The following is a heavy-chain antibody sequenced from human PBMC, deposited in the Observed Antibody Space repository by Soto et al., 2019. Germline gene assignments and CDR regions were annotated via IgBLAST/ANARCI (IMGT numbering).Heavy chain of an antibody. D-gene: IGHD3-10*01. J-gene: IGHJ4*02. CDR2: IYYSGST. V-gene: IGHV4-31*03. Sequence: QVQLQESGPGLVKPSQTLSLTCTVSGGSISSGGYYWSWIRQHPGKGLEWIGYIYYSGSTYYNPSLKSRVTISVDTSKNQFSLKLSSVTAADTAVYYCARGGGSGRYYYYIDYWGQGTLVTVSS. CDR1: GGSISSGGYY. CDR3: ARGGGSGRYYYYIDY.